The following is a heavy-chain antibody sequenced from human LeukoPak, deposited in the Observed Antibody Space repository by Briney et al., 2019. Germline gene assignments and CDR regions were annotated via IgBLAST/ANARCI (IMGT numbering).Heavy chain of an antibody. CDR1: GGSFSGYY. CDR2: INHSGST. V-gene: IGHV4-34*01. J-gene: IGHJ6*04. D-gene: IGHD2-15*01. CDR3: ARHRRYCSGGSCKDYYGMDV. Sequence: SETLSLTCAVYGGSFSGYYWSWIRQPPGKGLEWIGEINHSGSTNYNPSLKSRVTISVDTSKNQFSLKLSSVTAADTDVYYCARHRRYCSGGSCKDYYGMDVWGKGTTVTVSS.